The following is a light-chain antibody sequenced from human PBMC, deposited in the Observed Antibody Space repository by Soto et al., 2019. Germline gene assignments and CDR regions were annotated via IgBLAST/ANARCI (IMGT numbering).Light chain of an antibody. J-gene: IGKJ1*01. V-gene: IGKV1-5*01. CDR1: QSVSGW. CDR3: QQYETFSGT. Sequence: DIQMTQSPSSVSASVGDRFTITCRASQSVSGWLAWYQQKPGEAPKLLIYDASALPRGVPSRFSGSGSGTKFTLTIASLQPDDFATYYCQQYETFSGTFGPGTKVDIK. CDR2: DAS.